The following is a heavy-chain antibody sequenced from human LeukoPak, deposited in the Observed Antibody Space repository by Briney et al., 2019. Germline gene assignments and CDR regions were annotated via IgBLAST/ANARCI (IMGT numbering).Heavy chain of an antibody. CDR3: AREGYSSSFDY. CDR1: GFTFNDYQ. V-gene: IGHV3-11*01. Sequence: GGSLRLSCAASGFTFNDYQMNWIRQAPGKGPEWVSYISNSGTTIFYADSVRGRFTVSRDNARNSLLLQMDYLSAEATAVYYCAREGYSSSFDYWGQGALVTVSS. J-gene: IGHJ4*01. D-gene: IGHD5-18*01. CDR2: ISNSGTTI.